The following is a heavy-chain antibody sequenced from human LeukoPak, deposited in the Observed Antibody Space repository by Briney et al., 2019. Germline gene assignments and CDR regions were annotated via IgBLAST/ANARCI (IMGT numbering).Heavy chain of an antibody. Sequence: ASVKVSCKASGYTFTGYYMHWVRQAPGQGLEWMGRINPNSGGTNYAQKFQGRVTMTRDTSISTAYMELIRLRSDDTAVYYCARRGQLVTPYGMDVWGQGTTVTVSS. V-gene: IGHV1-2*06. J-gene: IGHJ6*02. CDR1: GYTFTGYY. D-gene: IGHD6-6*01. CDR3: ARRGQLVTPYGMDV. CDR2: INPNSGGT.